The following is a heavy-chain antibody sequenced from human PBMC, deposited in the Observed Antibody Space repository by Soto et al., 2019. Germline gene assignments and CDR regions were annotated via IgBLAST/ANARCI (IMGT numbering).Heavy chain of an antibody. Sequence: SVKVSCKASGGTFSSYTISWVRQAPGQGLEWMGRIIPILGIANYAQKFQGRVTITADKSTSTAYMELSSLRSEDTAVYYCASLTTSSGPDAFDIWGQGTMVTVSS. CDR2: IIPILGIA. CDR1: GGTFSSYT. D-gene: IGHD6-19*01. J-gene: IGHJ3*02. CDR3: ASLTTSSGPDAFDI. V-gene: IGHV1-69*02.